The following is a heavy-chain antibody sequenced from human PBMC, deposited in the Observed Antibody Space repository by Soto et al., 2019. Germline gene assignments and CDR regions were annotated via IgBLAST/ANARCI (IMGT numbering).Heavy chain of an antibody. Sequence: GGSLRLSCAASGFTFSSYAMSWVRQAPGKGLEWVSAISGSGVSTYYADSVKGRFTISRDNPKNTIYLQMNSLRAEDTAVYYCAKGFYGSGSYYNERAFDSWGQGTLVTVSS. CDR1: GFTFSSYA. CDR2: ISGSGVST. D-gene: IGHD3-10*01. V-gene: IGHV3-23*01. CDR3: AKGFYGSGSYYNERAFDS. J-gene: IGHJ4*02.